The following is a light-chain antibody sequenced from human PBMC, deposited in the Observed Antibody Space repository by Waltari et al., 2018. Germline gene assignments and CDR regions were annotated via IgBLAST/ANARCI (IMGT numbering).Light chain of an antibody. CDR3: QQYNYWPPLT. CDR2: GAS. CDR1: QSVNSN. Sequence: EILMMQSPATLSVSPGESATLSCRASQSVNSNLAWYQQKPGQAPRLLIPGASTRATGIPARFSGTGSGTEFTLTITSLQSEDFATYYCQQYNYWPPLTFGGGTKVEI. J-gene: IGKJ4*01. V-gene: IGKV3-15*01.